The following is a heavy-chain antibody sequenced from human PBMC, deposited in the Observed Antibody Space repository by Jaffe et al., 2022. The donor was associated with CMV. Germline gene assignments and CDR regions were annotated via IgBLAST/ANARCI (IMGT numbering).Heavy chain of an antibody. CDR3: ARGGVDSAFDF. CDR2: MNAVGSRT. D-gene: IGHD1-26*01. CDR1: GFIFSDYY. V-gene: IGHV3-74*02. J-gene: IGHJ4*02. Sequence: EMQLVESGGALVQPGGSLRLSCEASGFIFSDYYMHWLRQPPGKGLVWVSHMNAVGSRTDYADPVKGRFTISRDNAKNTLYLQMNDLRVEDTAVYYCARGGVDSAFDFWGQGSPVTVSS.